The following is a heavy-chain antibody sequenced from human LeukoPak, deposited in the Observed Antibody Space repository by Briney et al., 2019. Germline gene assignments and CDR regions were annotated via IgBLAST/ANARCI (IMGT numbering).Heavy chain of an antibody. D-gene: IGHD3-22*01. CDR3: ARDYYDSSGSNWFGP. V-gene: IGHV3-11*05. CDR2: ISSSGTYT. J-gene: IGHJ5*02. Sequence: GGSLRLSCAASGFSFSDYKMSWIRQAPGRGLEWVSYISSSGTYTDYADSVKGRFTISRDNAENSLYLQMNSLRAEDTAVYYCARDYYDSSGSNWFGPWGQGTLVTVSS. CDR1: GFSFSDYK.